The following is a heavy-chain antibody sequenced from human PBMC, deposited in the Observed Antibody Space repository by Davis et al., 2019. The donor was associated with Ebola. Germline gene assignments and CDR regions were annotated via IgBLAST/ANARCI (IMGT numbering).Heavy chain of an antibody. CDR3: AKDRSTVSAWYFDL. J-gene: IGHJ2*01. Sequence: GESLKISCAASGFTFSSYSMNWVRQAPGKGLEWVSYISSSSSTIYYADSVKGRFTISRDNAKNSLYLQMNSLRAEDTAVYYCAKDRSTVSAWYFDLWGRGTLVTVSS. V-gene: IGHV3-48*01. CDR2: ISSSSSTI. CDR1: GFTFSSYS.